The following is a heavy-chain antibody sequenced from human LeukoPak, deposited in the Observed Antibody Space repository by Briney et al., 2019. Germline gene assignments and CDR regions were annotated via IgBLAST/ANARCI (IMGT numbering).Heavy chain of an antibody. Sequence: NPSETLSLTCAVYGGSFSGYYWSWIRQPPGKGLEWIGEINHSGSTNYNPSLKSRVTISVDTSKNQFSLKLSSVTAADTAVYYCARRGHQSEVVFDYWGQGILVTVSS. CDR3: ARRGHQSEVVFDY. CDR1: GGSFSGYY. J-gene: IGHJ4*02. V-gene: IGHV4-34*01. D-gene: IGHD2-15*01. CDR2: INHSGST.